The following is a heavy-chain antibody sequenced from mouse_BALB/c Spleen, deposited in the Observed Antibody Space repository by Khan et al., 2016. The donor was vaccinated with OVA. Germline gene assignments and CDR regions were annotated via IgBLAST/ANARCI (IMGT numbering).Heavy chain of an antibody. CDR3: ARSYGSCAMDY. Sequence: EVQLQESGPSLVKPSQTLSLTCSVTGDSITSGFWNRIRKFPGNKFEYMGYVTYSGNTYYNPSFKSRISITRDTSKSQYYLQLISLTTEDTATYFCARSYGSCAMDYWGQGTSVTVSS. V-gene: IGHV3-8*02. CDR2: VTYSGNT. D-gene: IGHD1-1*01. J-gene: IGHJ4*01. CDR1: GDSITSGF.